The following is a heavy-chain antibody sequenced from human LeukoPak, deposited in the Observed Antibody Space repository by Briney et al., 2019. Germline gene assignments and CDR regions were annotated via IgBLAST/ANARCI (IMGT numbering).Heavy chain of an antibody. J-gene: IGHJ4*02. CDR3: ARASGNYYDSSGYYRTPPRFDY. V-gene: IGHV1-69*05. D-gene: IGHD3-22*01. CDR2: IVPIFGTA. CDR1: GGTFISYA. Sequence: GASVKVSCKASGGTFISYAISWVRQAPGQGLEWMGGIVPIFGTANYAQNFQGRVTITTDESTSTAYMELSSLRSEDTAVYYCARASGNYYDSSGYYRTPPRFDYWGQGTLVTVSS.